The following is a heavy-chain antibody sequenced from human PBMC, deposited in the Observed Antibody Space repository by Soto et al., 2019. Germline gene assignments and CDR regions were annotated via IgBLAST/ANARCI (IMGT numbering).Heavy chain of an antibody. CDR2: IHGGGNT. V-gene: IGHV3-53*01. D-gene: IGHD3-16*02. Sequence: GRSLSLSCVATGSTYSAHHGTWFPQAAGKGLEWVPVIHGGGNTYYADSVRGRFAICRDNSKNTVHLQMGSLRVDYAALYYCAKARYGYLWGNYRCTGNFNSWGQGSLVTVSS. CDR1: GSTYSAHH. CDR3: AKARYGYLWGNYRCTGNFNS. J-gene: IGHJ4*02.